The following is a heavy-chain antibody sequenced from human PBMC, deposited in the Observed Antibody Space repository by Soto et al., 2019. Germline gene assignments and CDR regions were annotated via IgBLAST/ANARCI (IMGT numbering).Heavy chain of an antibody. Sequence: SETLSLTCTVSGGSISSSSYYWGWIRQPPGKGLEWIGSIYYSGSTYYNPALKSRVTISVDTSKNQFSLKLSSVTAADTAVYYCARPSRSSPTNDYSNYDRVDYYYYYMDVWGKGTTVTVSS. CDR3: ARPSRSSPTNDYSNYDRVDYYYYYMDV. V-gene: IGHV4-39*01. J-gene: IGHJ6*03. D-gene: IGHD4-4*01. CDR2: IYYSGST. CDR1: GGSISSSSYY.